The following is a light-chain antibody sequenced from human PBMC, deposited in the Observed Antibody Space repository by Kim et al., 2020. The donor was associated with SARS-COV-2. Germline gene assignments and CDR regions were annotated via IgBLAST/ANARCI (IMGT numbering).Light chain of an antibody. J-gene: IGKJ2*01. CDR1: QDVSSSY. V-gene: IGKV3-20*01. CDR3: QQYGSSPHT. CDR2: GAS. Sequence: LSPGERTTLSCRASQDVSSSYLAWYQQKPGQSPRLLIYGASSRATGIPDRFSGSGSGTEFTLTIRRLEPEDFAVYYCQQYGSSPHTFGQGTELEI.